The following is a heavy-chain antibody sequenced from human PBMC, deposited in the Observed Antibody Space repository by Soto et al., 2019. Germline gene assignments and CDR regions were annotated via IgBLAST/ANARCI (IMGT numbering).Heavy chain of an antibody. D-gene: IGHD2-15*01. CDR2: ISGSGGSA. V-gene: IGHV3-23*01. J-gene: IGHJ4*02. CDR3: ARAGPTRSLFAY. Sequence: GGSVRLACAASGFTFSRYAMSWVRQAPGKGLEWGSAISGSGGSAYYADSVKGRFTISRDNSKNTLYLQMNSLRADDTSVYFCARAGPTRSLFAYWSQGTSVTVSS. CDR1: GFTFSRYA.